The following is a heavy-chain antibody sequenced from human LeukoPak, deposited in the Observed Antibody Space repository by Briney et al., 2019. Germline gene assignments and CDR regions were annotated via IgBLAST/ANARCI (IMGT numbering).Heavy chain of an antibody. D-gene: IGHD2-2*02. CDR2: ISSSSSYT. J-gene: IGHJ4*02. CDR3: ARDGYTGNFDY. Sequence: PGGSLRLSCAASGFTFSDYYMRWMRQAPGKGLEWVSYISSSSSYTNYADSVKGRFTISRDNAKNSLYLQMNSLRAEDTAVDYCARDGYTGNFDYWGQGTLVTVSS. V-gene: IGHV3-11*05. CDR1: GFTFSDYY.